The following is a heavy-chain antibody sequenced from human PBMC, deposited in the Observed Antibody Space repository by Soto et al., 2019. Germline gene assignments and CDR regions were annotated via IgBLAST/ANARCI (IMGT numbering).Heavy chain of an antibody. CDR1: GYTFSSYA. J-gene: IGHJ5*01. V-gene: IGHV1-3*05. D-gene: IGHD2-15*01. CDR2: INAGNGYT. CDR3: ARGSTGSAYSWFDS. Sequence: QVQLVQSGAEEKKPGASVKVSCKASGYTFSSYAMHWVRQAPGQRLEWMGWINAGNGYTKYSQKLQGRVTITRDTSATTAYMELSSLRSEDTAVYYCARGSTGSAYSWFDSWGQGTLVTVSS.